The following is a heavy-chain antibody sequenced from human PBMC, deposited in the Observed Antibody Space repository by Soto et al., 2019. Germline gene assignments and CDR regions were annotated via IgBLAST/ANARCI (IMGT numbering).Heavy chain of an antibody. Sequence: ASVKVSCKASGYTFTGYYMHWVRQAPGQGLEWMGWSNPNSGGTNYAQKFQGWVTMTRDTSISTAYMELSRLRSDDTAVYYCARDLEASTHDAFDIWGQGTMVTVSS. J-gene: IGHJ3*02. CDR1: GYTFTGYY. V-gene: IGHV1-2*04. D-gene: IGHD5-12*01. CDR3: ARDLEASTHDAFDI. CDR2: SNPNSGGT.